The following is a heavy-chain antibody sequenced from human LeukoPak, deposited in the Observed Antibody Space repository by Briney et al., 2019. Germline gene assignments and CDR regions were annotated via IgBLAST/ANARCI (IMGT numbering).Heavy chain of an antibody. CDR1: GFTFSSYW. J-gene: IGHJ4*02. V-gene: IGHV3-7*01. CDR3: AREGLWFGERGFDY. Sequence: PGGSLRLSCAASGFTFSSYWMSWVRQAPGKGLEWVANIKQDGSVKYYVDSVKGRFTISRDNAKNSLYLQMNSLRAEDTAVYYCAREGLWFGERGFDYWGQGTLVTVSS. D-gene: IGHD3-10*01. CDR2: IKQDGSVK.